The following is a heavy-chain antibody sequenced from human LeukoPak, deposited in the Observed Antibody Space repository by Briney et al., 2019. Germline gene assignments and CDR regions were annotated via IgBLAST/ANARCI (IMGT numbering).Heavy chain of an antibody. CDR1: GFMFSSNW. Sequence: GGSLRLSCAASGFMFSSNWMSWVRLAPGKGLEWVANMKEDGTETYYVDSVKGRFTISRDNAKSSLYLQMNSLRVEDTAVYYCAKEGRSLQTYWGQGTLVTVSS. J-gene: IGHJ4*02. CDR3: AKEGRSLQTY. V-gene: IGHV3-7*03. CDR2: MKEDGTET. D-gene: IGHD5-24*01.